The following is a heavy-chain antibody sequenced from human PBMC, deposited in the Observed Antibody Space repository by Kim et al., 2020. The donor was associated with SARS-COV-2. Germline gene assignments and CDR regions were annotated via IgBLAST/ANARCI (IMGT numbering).Heavy chain of an antibody. D-gene: IGHD3-10*01. CDR2: ISYDGSNK. CDR3: AGYGSGSYYNPYYDYGMDV. CDR1: GFTFSSYA. J-gene: IGHJ6*02. Sequence: GGSLRLSCAASGFTFSSYAMHWVRQAPGKGLEWVAVISYDGSNKYYADSVKGRFTISRDNSKNTLYLQMNSLRAEDTAVYYCAGYGSGSYYNPYYDYGMDVWGQGTTVTVSS. V-gene: IGHV3-30-3*01.